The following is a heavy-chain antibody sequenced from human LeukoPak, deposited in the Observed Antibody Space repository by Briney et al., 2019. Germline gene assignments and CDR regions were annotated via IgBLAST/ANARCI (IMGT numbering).Heavy chain of an antibody. CDR3: ARGDPYIMGATTGY. CDR2: ISGSGGST. D-gene: IGHD1-26*01. V-gene: IGHV3-23*01. Sequence: GGSLRLSCPASGFTFSSSAMSWARQAPGEGLGWVSAISGSGGSTYYADSVKGRFTITRDNAKNSLYLQMTSLRAEDTAVYYCARGDPYIMGATTGYWGQGTLVTVSS. J-gene: IGHJ4*02. CDR1: GFTFSSSA.